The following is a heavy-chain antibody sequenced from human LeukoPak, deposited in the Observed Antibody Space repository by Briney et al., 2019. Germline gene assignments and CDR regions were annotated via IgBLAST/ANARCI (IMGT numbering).Heavy chain of an antibody. CDR1: GFTFSSYS. CDR3: AREPFDTYYYGSGSSDV. D-gene: IGHD3-10*01. J-gene: IGHJ6*02. CDR2: ISSISSYI. V-gene: IGHV3-21*01. Sequence: GGPLRLSCAASGFTFSSYSMNWVRQAPGKGLEWVSSISSISSYIYYADSVKGRFTISRDNAKNSLYLQMNSLRAEDTAVYYCAREPFDTYYYGSGSSDVWGQGTTVTVSS.